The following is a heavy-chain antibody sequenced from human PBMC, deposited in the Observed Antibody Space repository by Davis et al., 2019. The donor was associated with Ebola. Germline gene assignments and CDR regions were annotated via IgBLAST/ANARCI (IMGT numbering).Heavy chain of an antibody. CDR3: ARGLGYCSGGSCYSGWFDP. CDR2: INPSGGST. CDR1: GYTFTSYY. J-gene: IGHJ5*02. Sequence: ASVKVSCKASGYTFTSYYMHWVRQAPGQGLEWMGIINPSGGSTSYAQKFQGRVTITRDTSASTAYMELSSLRSEDTAVYYCARGLGYCSGGSCYSGWFDPWGQGTLVTVSS. V-gene: IGHV1-46*01. D-gene: IGHD2-15*01.